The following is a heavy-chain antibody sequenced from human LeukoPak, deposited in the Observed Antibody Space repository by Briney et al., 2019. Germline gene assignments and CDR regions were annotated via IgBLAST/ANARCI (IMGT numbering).Heavy chain of an antibody. CDR1: VFTFDDYA. J-gene: IGHJ4*02. D-gene: IGHD6-19*01. Sequence: GGSLRLSCAVSVFTFDDYAMHWVRQAPGKGLEWVSLISGDGGSTYYADSVKGRFTISRDNSKNSLYLQMNSLRTEDTALYYCARSSYSSGWYGGHYFDYWGQGTLVTVSS. CDR2: ISGDGGST. V-gene: IGHV3-43*02. CDR3: ARSSYSSGWYGGHYFDY.